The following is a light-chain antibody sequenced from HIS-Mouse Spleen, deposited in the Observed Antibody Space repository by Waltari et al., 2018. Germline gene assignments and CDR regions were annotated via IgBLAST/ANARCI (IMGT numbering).Light chain of an antibody. J-gene: IGLJ2*01. Sequence: QSVLTQPPSASGTPGQRVTISCSGSSSNIGSNYVYWYQQPPGTAPKLLIYRNNQRPSGVPERFPGSSSGTMATLTISGAQVEDEADYYCYSTDSSGNHRVFGGGTKLTVL. V-gene: IGLV1-47*01. CDR1: SSNIGSNY. CDR2: RNN. CDR3: YSTDSSGNHRV.